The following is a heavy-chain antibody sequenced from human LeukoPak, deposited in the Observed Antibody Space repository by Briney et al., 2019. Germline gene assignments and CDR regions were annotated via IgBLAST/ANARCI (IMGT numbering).Heavy chain of an antibody. CDR1: GFTFSSYA. J-gene: IGHJ6*02. CDR2: ISYDGSNK. D-gene: IGHD2-15*01. Sequence: PGGSLRLSCAASGFTFSSYAMHWVRQAPGKGLEWVAVISYDGSNKYYADSVKGRFTISRDNSKNTLYLQMNSLRAEDTAVYYCARDYRGSLYYYCGMDVWGQGTTVTVSS. V-gene: IGHV3-30-3*01. CDR3: ARDYRGSLYYYCGMDV.